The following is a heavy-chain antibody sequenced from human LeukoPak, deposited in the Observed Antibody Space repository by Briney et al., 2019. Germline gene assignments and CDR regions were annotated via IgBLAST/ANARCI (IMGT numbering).Heavy chain of an antibody. V-gene: IGHV3-7*01. CDR1: GFTFSSYW. D-gene: IGHD3-3*01. Sequence: QAGGSLRLSCAASGFTFSSYWMSWVRQAPGKGLEWVANIKQDGSEKYYVDSVKGRFTISRDNAKNSLYLQMNSLRAEDTAVYYCASTWSGYLHAADNFDYWGQGTLVTVSS. J-gene: IGHJ4*02. CDR2: IKQDGSEK. CDR3: ASTWSGYLHAADNFDY.